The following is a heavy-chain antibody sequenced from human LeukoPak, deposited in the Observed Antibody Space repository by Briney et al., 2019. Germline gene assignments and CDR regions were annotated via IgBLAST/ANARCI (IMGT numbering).Heavy chain of an antibody. Sequence: GGSLRLSCTASGFTFSIYAMSWVRQAPGRGLEWVSAITSSGDTTFYADSVKGRFTISRDNSKNTLYLQMNSLRAEDTAVYYCAATVVVAATGAFDIWGQGTMVTVSS. CDR1: GFTFSIYA. V-gene: IGHV3-23*01. J-gene: IGHJ3*02. CDR2: ITSSGDTT. D-gene: IGHD2-15*01. CDR3: AATVVVAATGAFDI.